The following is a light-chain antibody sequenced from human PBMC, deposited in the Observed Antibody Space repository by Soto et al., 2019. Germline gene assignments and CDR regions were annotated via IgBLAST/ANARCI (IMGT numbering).Light chain of an antibody. J-gene: IGLJ1*01. CDR1: SSDIGSYNR. CDR3: NSFTTSSTYV. V-gene: IGLV2-18*02. CDR2: EVN. Sequence: QSVLTQPASVSGSPGQSITISCTGTSSDIGSYNRVSWYQQPPGTAPKLIIYEVNNRPSGVPDRFSGTKSGNTASLTISGLQAEDEADYYCNSFTTSSTYVFGTGTKAT.